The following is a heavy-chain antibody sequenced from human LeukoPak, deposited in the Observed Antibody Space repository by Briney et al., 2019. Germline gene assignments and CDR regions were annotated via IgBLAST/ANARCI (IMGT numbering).Heavy chain of an antibody. Sequence: SKTLSLTCTVSGGSISSSSYYWGWIRQPPGKGLEWIGSIYYSGSTYYNPSLKSRVTISVDTSKNQFSLKLSSVTAADTAVYYCARQQSRSGWSFDYWGQGTLVTVSS. CDR1: GGSISSSSYY. D-gene: IGHD6-19*01. V-gene: IGHV4-39*01. CDR2: IYYSGST. CDR3: ARQQSRSGWSFDY. J-gene: IGHJ4*02.